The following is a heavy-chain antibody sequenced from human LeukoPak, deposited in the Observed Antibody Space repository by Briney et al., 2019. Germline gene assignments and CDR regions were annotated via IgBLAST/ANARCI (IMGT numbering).Heavy chain of an antibody. CDR2: INPNSGGT. D-gene: IGHD3-9*01. V-gene: IGHV1-2*06. CDR3: ARDQYDILTGYYN. CDR1: GYTFTGYY. J-gene: IGHJ4*02. Sequence: GASVKVSCKASGYTFTGYYMHWLRQAPGQGLEWMGRINPNSGGTNYAQKFQGRVTMTRDTSISTAYMELSRLRSDDTAVYYCARDQYDILTGYYNWGQGTLVTVSS.